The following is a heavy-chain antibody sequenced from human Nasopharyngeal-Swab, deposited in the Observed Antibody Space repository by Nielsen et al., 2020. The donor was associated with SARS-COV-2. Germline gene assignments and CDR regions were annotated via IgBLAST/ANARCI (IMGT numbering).Heavy chain of an antibody. Sequence: GGFLRLSCAASGFTFSNYWMSWVRQAPGKGLEWVANIKQDGSQKYYVDSVKGRFTISRDNAKNSLYLQMNSLRAEDTAVFYCARGETWGQGTMVTVSS. CDR1: GFTFSNYW. CDR3: ARGET. J-gene: IGHJ3*01. CDR2: IKQDGSQK. V-gene: IGHV3-7*04.